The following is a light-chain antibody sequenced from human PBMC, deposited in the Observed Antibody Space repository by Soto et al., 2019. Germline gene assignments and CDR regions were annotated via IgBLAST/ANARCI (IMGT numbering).Light chain of an antibody. Sequence: EIVLTQSPATLSLSPGERATLSCRASQSVSSYLAWYQQKPGQAPRLLIYDASNRATGIPARFSGSGSGTDFTLTLSILEPADFAVYYCQQRSYWLYTFGQGTKLEIK. CDR1: QSVSSY. CDR3: QQRSYWLYT. J-gene: IGKJ2*01. V-gene: IGKV3-11*01. CDR2: DAS.